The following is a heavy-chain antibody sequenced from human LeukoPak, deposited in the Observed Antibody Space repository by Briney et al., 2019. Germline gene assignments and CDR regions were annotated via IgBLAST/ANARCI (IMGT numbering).Heavy chain of an antibody. CDR1: GGSISSYY. CDR2: IYYSGST. CDR3: AREGVVVPAVDY. J-gene: IGHJ4*02. Sequence: SETLSLTCTVSGGSISSYYWSWIRQPPGKGLEWIGYIYYSGSTNYNPSLKSRVTISVDTSKNQFSLKLSSVTAADTAVYYCAREGVVVPAVDYWGQGTLVTVSS. D-gene: IGHD2-2*01. V-gene: IGHV4-59*12.